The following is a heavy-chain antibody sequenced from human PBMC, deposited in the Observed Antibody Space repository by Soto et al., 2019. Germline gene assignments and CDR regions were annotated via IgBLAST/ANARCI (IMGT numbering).Heavy chain of an antibody. CDR3: ARWGLRSSAI. V-gene: IGHV4-34*01. J-gene: IGHJ4*02. Sequence: QVQLQQWGAGLLKPSETLSLTCAVYGGSFSGYWTWIRQPPGKGLEWIGEIHHSGSTKYNPSLKSRVTISRDTSKNQFSLNLTSVTAADTATYYCARWGLRSSAIWGQGTLVIVSS. CDR1: GGSFSGY. CDR2: IHHSGST. D-gene: IGHD2-2*01.